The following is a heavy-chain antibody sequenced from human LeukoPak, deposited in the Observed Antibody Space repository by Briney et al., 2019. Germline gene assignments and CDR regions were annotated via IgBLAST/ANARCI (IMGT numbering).Heavy chain of an antibody. J-gene: IGHJ5*02. Sequence: SETLSLTCTASGGSISSYYWSWIRQPAGKGLEWIGRIYTSGSTNYNPSLKSRVTISVDKSKNQFSLKLSSVTAADTAVYYCARDESKYSSGWYWFDPWGQGTLVTVSS. D-gene: IGHD6-19*01. CDR1: GGSISSYY. V-gene: IGHV4-4*07. CDR3: ARDESKYSSGWYWFDP. CDR2: IYTSGST.